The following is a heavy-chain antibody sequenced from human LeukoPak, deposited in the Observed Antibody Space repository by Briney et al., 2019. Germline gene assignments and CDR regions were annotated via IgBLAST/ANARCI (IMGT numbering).Heavy chain of an antibody. V-gene: IGHV3-21*01. CDR2: ISSSSNYI. CDR3: ARGGAVAGNNYFDY. J-gene: IGHJ4*02. D-gene: IGHD6-19*01. Sequence: GGSLRLSCVTSGFPFSTYSMNWVRQAPGKGLEWVSSISSSSNYIYYADSVKGRITISRDNTKNSLDLQMNSLRAEDTAVYYCARGGAVAGNNYFDYWGQGTLVTVSS. CDR1: GFPFSTYS.